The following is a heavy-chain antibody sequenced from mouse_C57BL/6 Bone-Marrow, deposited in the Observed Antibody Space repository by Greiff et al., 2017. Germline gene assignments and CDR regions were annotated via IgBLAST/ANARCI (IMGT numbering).Heavy chain of an antibody. Sequence: LQQSGEGLVKPGGSLKLSCAASGFTFSSYAMSWVRQTPEKRLEWVAYISSGGDYIYYADTVKGRFTISRDNARNTLYLQMSSLKSEDTAMYYCTRVPNGYYAWFAYWGQGTLVTVSA. CDR1: GFTFSSYA. V-gene: IGHV5-9-1*02. CDR2: ISSGGDYI. J-gene: IGHJ3*01. D-gene: IGHD2-3*01. CDR3: TRVPNGYYAWFAY.